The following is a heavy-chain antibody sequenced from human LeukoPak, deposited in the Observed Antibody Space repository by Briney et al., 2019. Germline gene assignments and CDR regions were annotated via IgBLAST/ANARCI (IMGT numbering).Heavy chain of an antibody. CDR3: AKDWAGSDKRYYFDY. CDR2: LCGSGGST. D-gene: IGHD5-24*01. Sequence: GGSLRLSCAASGFTFSQYCMTWVRQAPGKGLEWVSALCGSGGSTYYADSVKGRFTISRDNSQNTLYLQMNSLRAEDTAVYYCAKDWAGSDKRYYFDYWGQGTLVTVSS. J-gene: IGHJ4*02. V-gene: IGHV3-23*01. CDR1: GFTFSQYC.